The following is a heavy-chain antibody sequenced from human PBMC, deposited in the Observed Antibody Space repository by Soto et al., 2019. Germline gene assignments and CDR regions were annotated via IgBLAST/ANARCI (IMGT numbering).Heavy chain of an antibody. CDR3: ARPHQLVRRDDPYYYYGMDV. V-gene: IGHV4-39*01. CDR2: IYYSGST. D-gene: IGHD6-13*01. CDR1: GGSISSSSYY. J-gene: IGHJ6*02. Sequence: SETLSLTXTVSGGSISSSSYYWGWIRQPPGKGLEWIGSIYYSGSTYYNPSLKSRVTISVDTSKNQFSLKLSSVTAADTAVYYCARPHQLVRRDDPYYYYGMDVWGQGTTVTVSS.